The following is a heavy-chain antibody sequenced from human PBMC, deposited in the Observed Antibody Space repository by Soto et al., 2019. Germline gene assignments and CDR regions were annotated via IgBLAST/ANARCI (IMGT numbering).Heavy chain of an antibody. CDR2: IYSGGST. J-gene: IGHJ4*02. D-gene: IGHD1-26*01. CDR1: GFTVSSNY. V-gene: IGHV3-53*01. CDR3: ARAPGGSYYFDY. Sequence: GGSLRLSCAASGFTVSSNYMSWVRQAPGKGLEWVSVIYSGGSTYYADSVKGRFTISRDNSKNTLYLQMNSLRAEDTAVYYCARAPGGSYYFDYWGQGTLVTVSS.